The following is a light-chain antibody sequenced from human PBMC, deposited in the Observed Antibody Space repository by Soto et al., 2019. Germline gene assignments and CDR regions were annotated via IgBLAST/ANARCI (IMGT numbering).Light chain of an antibody. CDR3: SSYTSSSLYA. Sequence: QSALTQPASVSGSPGQSITISCTGTSSDIGGHHFVSWYQQQSGKAPKLVIYEVTDRPSGVSDRFSGSKSGNTASLTISGLQPEDEADYYCSSYTSSSLYAFGTGTKLTVL. CDR1: SSDIGGHHF. J-gene: IGLJ1*01. CDR2: EVT. V-gene: IGLV2-14*01.